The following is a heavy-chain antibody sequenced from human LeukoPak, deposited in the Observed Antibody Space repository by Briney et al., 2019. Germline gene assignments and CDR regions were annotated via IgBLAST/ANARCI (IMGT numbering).Heavy chain of an antibody. D-gene: IGHD6-13*01. Sequence: NPSETLSLTCTVSGGTISNSSHYWGWIRQPPGKGLEWIGSIIYGGNTYYNPSLKSRVTLSVDTSKNQFSLRLSSVTAADTAVYYCARGGTLYSSSWWGQGTLVTVSS. J-gene: IGHJ4*02. CDR2: IIYGGNT. CDR1: GGTISNSSHY. CDR3: ARGGTLYSSSW. V-gene: IGHV4-39*07.